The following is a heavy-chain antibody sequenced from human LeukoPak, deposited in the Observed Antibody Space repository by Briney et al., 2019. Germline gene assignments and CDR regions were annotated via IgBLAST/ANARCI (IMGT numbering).Heavy chain of an antibody. CDR1: GGSISSYY. Sequence: NASETLSLTCTVSGGSISSYYWSWIRQPPGKGLEWIGYIYYSGSTNYNPSLKSRVTISVDTSKNQFSLKLSSVTAADTAVYYCARVRGKYQPLYDYWGQGTLVTVSS. V-gene: IGHV4-59*01. J-gene: IGHJ4*02. D-gene: IGHD2-2*01. CDR2: IYYSGST. CDR3: ARVRGKYQPLYDY.